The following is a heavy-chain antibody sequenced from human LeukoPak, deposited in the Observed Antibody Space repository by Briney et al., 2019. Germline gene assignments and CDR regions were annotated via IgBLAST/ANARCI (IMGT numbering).Heavy chain of an antibody. V-gene: IGHV1-2*04. CDR3: ARQPTAYCSSTSCYYYYGMDV. D-gene: IGHD2-2*01. Sequence: GASVKVSCKASGYTFTGYYMHWVRQAPGQGLEWMGWINPNSGGTNYAQKFQGWVTMTRDTSISTAYMELSRLRSDDTAVYYCARQPTAYCSSTSCYYYYGMDVWGQGTTVTVSS. CDR1: GYTFTGYY. CDR2: INPNSGGT. J-gene: IGHJ6*02.